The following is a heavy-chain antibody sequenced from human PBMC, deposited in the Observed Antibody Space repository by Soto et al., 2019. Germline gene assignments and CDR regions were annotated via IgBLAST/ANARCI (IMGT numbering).Heavy chain of an antibody. CDR2: INAGNGNT. V-gene: IGHV1-3*01. Sequence: ASVKVSCKASGYTFTSYAMRWVRQAPGQRLEWMGWINAGNGNTKYSQKFQGRVTITRDTSASTAYMELSSLRSEDTAVYYCARSNVLTGYYGYYYYMDVWGKGTTVTVSS. D-gene: IGHD3-9*01. CDR1: GYTFTSYA. CDR3: ARSNVLTGYYGYYYYMDV. J-gene: IGHJ6*03.